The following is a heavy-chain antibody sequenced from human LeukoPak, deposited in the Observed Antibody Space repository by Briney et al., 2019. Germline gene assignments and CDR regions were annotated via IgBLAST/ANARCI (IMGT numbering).Heavy chain of an antibody. Sequence: SETLSLTCSVSGGSISSSSYYWGWIRQPPGKGLEWIGSIYYSGSTYYNPSLKSRVTISVDTSKNQFSLRLSSVTAADTAVYYCARGRLSMTTVTPFDYWGQGTLVTVSS. CDR2: IYYSGST. D-gene: IGHD4-17*01. J-gene: IGHJ4*02. CDR3: ARGRLSMTTVTPFDY. V-gene: IGHV4-39*01. CDR1: GGSISSSSYY.